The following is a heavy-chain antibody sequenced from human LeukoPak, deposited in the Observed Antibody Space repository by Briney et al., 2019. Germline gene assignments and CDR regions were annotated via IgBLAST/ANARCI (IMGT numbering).Heavy chain of an antibody. Sequence: ASVKVSCKASGYTFTSYDINWVRQATGQGLDWMGWMNPNSGNTGYAQKFQGRVTMTRNTSISTAYMELSSLRSEDTAVYYCARERHSDYRKAYNGFDPWGQGTLVTVSS. J-gene: IGHJ5*02. CDR3: ARERHSDYRKAYNGFDP. CDR2: MNPNSGNT. V-gene: IGHV1-8*01. D-gene: IGHD4-11*01. CDR1: GYTFTSYD.